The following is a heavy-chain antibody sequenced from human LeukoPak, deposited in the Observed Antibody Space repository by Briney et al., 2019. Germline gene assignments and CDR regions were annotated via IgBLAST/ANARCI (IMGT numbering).Heavy chain of an antibody. V-gene: IGHV4-61*01. CDR3: ARAPNNYGKFDY. CDR2: IYYSGST. D-gene: IGHD3-10*01. J-gene: IGHJ4*02. CDR1: GGSVSSGRYY. Sequence: SETLSLTCTVSGGSVSSGRYYWSWIRQPPGNGLEWIGYIYYSGSTNYNPSLKSRVTISVDTSKNQFSLKLSSVTAADTAVYYCARAPNNYGKFDYWGQGTLVTVSS.